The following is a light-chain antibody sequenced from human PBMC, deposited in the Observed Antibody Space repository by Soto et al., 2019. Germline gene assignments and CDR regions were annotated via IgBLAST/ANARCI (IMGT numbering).Light chain of an antibody. Sequence: DIQMTQSPSSLSASVGDKVTINCRASRSIGSYLNGYQQKPGKAHKLLIYAVSRLQSGVPSRFSGSGSETDFPLTISSLQPEDCETYSCQQSYNIPRTFGGGTKVEIK. J-gene: IGKJ4*01. CDR3: QQSYNIPRT. V-gene: IGKV1-39*01. CDR1: RSIGSY. CDR2: AVS.